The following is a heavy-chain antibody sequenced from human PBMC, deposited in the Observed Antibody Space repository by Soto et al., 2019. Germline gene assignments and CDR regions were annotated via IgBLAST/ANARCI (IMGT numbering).Heavy chain of an antibody. V-gene: IGHV3-20*04. CDR2: INWIGGST. CDR1: GFILGAHA. J-gene: IGHJ4*02. Sequence: GGSLRLSCAASGFILGAHAMSWVRQAPGKGLEWVSAINWIGGSTNYADSMKGRFTISRDNAKNSLYLQMSSLRAEDTALYYCARHGGTPDLYFDYWGQGTPVTVSS. CDR3: ARHGGTPDLYFDY. D-gene: IGHD3-16*01.